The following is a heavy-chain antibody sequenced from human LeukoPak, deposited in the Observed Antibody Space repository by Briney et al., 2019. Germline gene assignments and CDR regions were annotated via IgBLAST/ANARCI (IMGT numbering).Heavy chain of an antibody. CDR2: ITSSGGIT. CDR1: GFTFNSHE. D-gene: IGHD6-19*01. Sequence: GGSLRLSCAASGFTFNSHEMHWVRQAPGKGLDWVSYITSSGGITYYADSVKGRFTVSRDNAKNSLYLQMNSLRAEDTAVYYCARTNLGSGWRFDYWGQGTLVTVSS. CDR3: ARTNLGSGWRFDY. V-gene: IGHV3-48*03. J-gene: IGHJ4*02.